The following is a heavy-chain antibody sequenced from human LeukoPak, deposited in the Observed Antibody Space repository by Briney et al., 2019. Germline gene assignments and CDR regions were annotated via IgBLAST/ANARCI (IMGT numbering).Heavy chain of an antibody. J-gene: IGHJ6*03. D-gene: IGHD1-26*01. V-gene: IGHV3-11*04. CDR1: GYTFSDYY. CDR3: ARGNSGSYLNYYYYYMDV. Sequence: GGSLRLSCAASGYTFSDYYMSWIRQAPGKGLEWVSYISSSGSTIYYADSVKGRFTISRDNAKNSLYLQMNSLRAEDTAVYYCARGNSGSYLNYYYYYMDVWGKGTTVTVSS. CDR2: ISSSGSTI.